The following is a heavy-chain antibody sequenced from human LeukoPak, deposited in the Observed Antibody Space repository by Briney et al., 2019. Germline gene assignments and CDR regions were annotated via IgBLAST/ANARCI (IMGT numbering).Heavy chain of an antibody. CDR2: FSAYNGNT. J-gene: IGHJ4*02. CDR1: GYTFTSYG. D-gene: IGHD2-15*01. Sequence: ASVKVSCKASGYTFTSYGISWVRQAPGQGLEWMGWFSAYNGNTNYAQKLQGRVTMTTDTSTSTAYMELRSLRSDDTAVYYCARGPPNYIVVVVAAAGFDYWGQGTLVTVSS. V-gene: IGHV1-18*01. CDR3: ARGPPNYIVVVVAAAGFDY.